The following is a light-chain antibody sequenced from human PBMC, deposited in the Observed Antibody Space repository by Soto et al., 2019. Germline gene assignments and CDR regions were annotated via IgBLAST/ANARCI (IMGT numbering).Light chain of an antibody. CDR1: QSVSSSY. Sequence: EIVLTQSPGTLSLSPGERATFSCRASQSVSSSYIAWYQQKRGQAPRRLIYGASIRATGIPDRFSGSGSGTDFTLTIARLEPEDFAVYYCQQYGDSPRTFGQGTRLEIK. J-gene: IGKJ5*01. CDR2: GAS. CDR3: QQYGDSPRT. V-gene: IGKV3-20*01.